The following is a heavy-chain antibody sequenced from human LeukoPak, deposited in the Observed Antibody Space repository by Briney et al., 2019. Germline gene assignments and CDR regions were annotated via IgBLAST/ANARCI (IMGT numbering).Heavy chain of an antibody. J-gene: IGHJ4*02. V-gene: IGHV4-59*01. CDR2: IYYIGST. D-gene: IGHD6-13*01. CDR3: ARAAADYYFDY. CDR1: GGSISSYY. Sequence: SETLSLTCTVSGGSISSYYWSWIRQPPGKGLDWIGYIYYIGSTNYNPSLKSRVTISVDTSKNQFSLKLSSVTVADTAVYYCARAAADYYFDYWGQGTLVTVSS.